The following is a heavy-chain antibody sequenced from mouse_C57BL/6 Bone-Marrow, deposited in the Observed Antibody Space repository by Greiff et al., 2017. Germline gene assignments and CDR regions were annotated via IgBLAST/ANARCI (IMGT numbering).Heavy chain of an antibody. D-gene: IGHD2-4*01. CDR2: MHPNGGSP. V-gene: IGHV1-64*01. CDR1: GYTFTNYW. J-gene: IGHJ4*01. CDR3: ARSYDYDDYTMDY. Sequence: QVQLQQSGAELVKPGASVKLSCKASGYTFTNYWMHWVKQRPGQGLEWIGMMHPNGGSPDYNDKFKSEATLSVDKSSRTAYMELSSLTSEDSAVYYCARSYDYDDYTMDYWGQGTSVTVSS.